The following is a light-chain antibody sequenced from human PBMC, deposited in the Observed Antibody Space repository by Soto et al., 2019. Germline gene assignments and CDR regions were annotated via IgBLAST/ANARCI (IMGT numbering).Light chain of an antibody. CDR1: QSISNY. CDR2: GAT. CDR3: QQAYSIPWT. Sequence: DFQVTQFPSSLYASLGETITITCRSRQSISNYVNWYQQRPGKAPKALIYGATGLQSGVPSRFSGNGSGTEFTLTITGLQPEDFATYWCQQAYSIPWTFGEGTKVEAK. J-gene: IGKJ1*01. V-gene: IGKV1-39*01.